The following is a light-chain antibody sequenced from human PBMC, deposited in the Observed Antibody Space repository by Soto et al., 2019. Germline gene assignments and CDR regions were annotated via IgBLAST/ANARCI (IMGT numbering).Light chain of an antibody. CDR1: QAVPNN. Sequence: DIHLTQSPSFLSASVGDRVTITCRPSQAVPNNMAWYQQKPGKPPKRLIYEGSTLHSGVPSRFSGRKSGTQFTLTIDSLQPEDFATYYCQQVKTYPRTFGGGTKVEIK. J-gene: IGKJ4*01. V-gene: IGKV1-9*01. CDR3: QQVKTYPRT. CDR2: EGS.